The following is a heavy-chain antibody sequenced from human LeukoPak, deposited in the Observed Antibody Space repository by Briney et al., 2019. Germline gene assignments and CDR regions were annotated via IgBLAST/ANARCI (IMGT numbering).Heavy chain of an antibody. Sequence: PGGSLRLSCAASGFTFRGYAMHWVRQAPGKGLEWEAVISYDGSNKYYADSVKGRITISRDNTKNTVYLQMNSLRAEDTAVYYCARGLAYYYDSSAYFLDYWGQGTLVTVSS. V-gene: IGHV3-30*04. CDR3: ARGLAYYYDSSAYFLDY. D-gene: IGHD3-22*01. CDR1: GFTFRGYA. CDR2: ISYDGSNK. J-gene: IGHJ4*02.